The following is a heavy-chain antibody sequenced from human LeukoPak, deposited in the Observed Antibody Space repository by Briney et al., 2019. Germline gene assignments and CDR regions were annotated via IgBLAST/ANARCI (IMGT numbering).Heavy chain of an antibody. Sequence: GSLRLSCAASGFTFSSYEMNWVRQAPGKGLEWVSYISSSGSTIYYTDSVKGRFTISRDNARNSLYLQMDNLRAEDTGVYYCARDFYDGFALDYWGQGTLVTVSS. D-gene: IGHD2/OR15-2a*01. CDR3: ARDFYDGFALDY. CDR2: ISSSGSTI. CDR1: GFTFSSYE. V-gene: IGHV3-48*03. J-gene: IGHJ4*02.